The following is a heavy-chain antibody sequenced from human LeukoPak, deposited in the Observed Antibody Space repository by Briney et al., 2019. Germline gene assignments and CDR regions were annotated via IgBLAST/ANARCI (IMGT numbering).Heavy chain of an antibody. J-gene: IGHJ5*02. Sequence: GASVRLSCTASGYTFTGYYMHWVRQAPGQGLEWMGRINRNSGGTNYAQTVQGRVTMTRDTSMTTAYMELSRLRDDDTAVYYCARVVAGNWFFPWGQGTLVTVSS. CDR3: ARVVAGNWFFP. D-gene: IGHD6-19*01. CDR1: GYTFTGYY. V-gene: IGHV1-2*06. CDR2: INRNSGGT.